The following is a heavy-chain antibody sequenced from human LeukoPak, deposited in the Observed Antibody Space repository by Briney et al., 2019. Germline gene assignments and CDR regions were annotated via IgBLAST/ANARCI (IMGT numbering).Heavy chain of an antibody. D-gene: IGHD4-17*01. CDR1: GFTFSSYS. J-gene: IGHJ4*02. V-gene: IGHV3-21*01. Sequence: GGSLRLSCAASGFTFSSYSMNWVGQAPGKGLEWVSSISSSSSYIYYADSVKGRFTISRDNAKNSLYLQMNSLRAEDTAVYYCARAPRGTVTHDYWGQGTLVTVSS. CDR3: ARAPRGTVTHDY. CDR2: ISSSSSYI.